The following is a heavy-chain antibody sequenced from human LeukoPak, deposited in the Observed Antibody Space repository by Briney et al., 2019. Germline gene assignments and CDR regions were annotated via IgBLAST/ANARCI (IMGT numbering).Heavy chain of an antibody. CDR1: GFIFSTCA. D-gene: IGHD3-22*01. Sequence: GGPLRLSCAASGFIFSTCAMSWVRQAPGKGLEWVSTISGSGSHTNYTDSVKGRFSISRDNSKNTLYLQMNSLRVEDTAVYYCAKDIIGYYRPFEYGGQGTLVTVSS. J-gene: IGHJ4*02. CDR3: AKDIIGYYRPFEY. CDR2: ISGSGSHT. V-gene: IGHV3-23*01.